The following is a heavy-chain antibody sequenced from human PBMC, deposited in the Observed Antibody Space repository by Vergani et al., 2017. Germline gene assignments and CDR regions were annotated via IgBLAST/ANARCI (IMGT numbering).Heavy chain of an antibody. D-gene: IGHD6-13*01. Sequence: QVQLVESGGGVVQPGRSLRLSCAASGFTFSSYGMHWVRQAPGKGLEWVAVISYDGSNKYYADSVKGRFTISRDNSKNTLYLQMNSLRAEDTAVYYCAKDLAETGYSSSWYSGGGNWGQGTLVTVSS. J-gene: IGHJ4*02. V-gene: IGHV3-30*18. CDR3: AKDLAETGYSSSWYSGGGN. CDR2: ISYDGSNK. CDR1: GFTFSSYG.